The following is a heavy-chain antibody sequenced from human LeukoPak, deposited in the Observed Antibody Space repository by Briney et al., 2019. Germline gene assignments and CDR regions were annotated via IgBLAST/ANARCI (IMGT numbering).Heavy chain of an antibody. CDR3: AKDRGSGLTYYYDSNGYPAGIFDY. Sequence: GGSLRLSCAASGFTFSSYAMSWVCQAPGKGLEWVSAISGSGGSTYYADSVKGRFTISRDNSKNTLYLQMNSLRAEDTAVYYCAKDRGSGLTYYYDSNGYPAGIFDYWGQGTLVTVSS. D-gene: IGHD3-22*01. J-gene: IGHJ4*02. CDR1: GFTFSSYA. V-gene: IGHV3-23*01. CDR2: ISGSGGST.